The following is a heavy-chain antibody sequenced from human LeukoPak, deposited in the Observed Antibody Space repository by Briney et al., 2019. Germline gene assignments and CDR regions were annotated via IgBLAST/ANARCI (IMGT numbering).Heavy chain of an antibody. CDR1: GGSISSYY. CDR2: IYTSGGT. J-gene: IGHJ6*02. D-gene: IGHD3-10*01. V-gene: IGHV4-4*07. Sequence: PSETLSLTCTVSGGSISSYYWSWIRQPAGKGLEWIGRIYTSGGTVYNPSLKSRVTMSVDTSKNQFSLRLTSVTAADTAVYYCSKSRYYYGSGSYYSAYLMDVWGQGTTVTVSS. CDR3: SKSRYYYGSGSYYSAYLMDV.